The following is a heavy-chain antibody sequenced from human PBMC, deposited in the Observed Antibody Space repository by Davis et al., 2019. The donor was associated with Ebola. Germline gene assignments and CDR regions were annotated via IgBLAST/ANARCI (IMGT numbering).Heavy chain of an antibody. D-gene: IGHD6-13*01. Sequence: ASVKVSCKASGYTFTGYYMHWVRQAPGQGLEWMGWINPNSGGTNYAQKFQGWVTMTRDTSISTAYMELSSLRSEDTAVYYCARMAAALYYYGMDVWGQGTTVTVSS. CDR1: GYTFTGYY. J-gene: IGHJ6*02. CDR3: ARMAAALYYYGMDV. V-gene: IGHV1-2*04. CDR2: INPNSGGT.